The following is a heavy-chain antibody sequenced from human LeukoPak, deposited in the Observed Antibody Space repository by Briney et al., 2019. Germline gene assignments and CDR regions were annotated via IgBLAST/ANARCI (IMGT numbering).Heavy chain of an antibody. CDR3: ARAASNWGGAFDI. CDR2: ISSSSSYI. D-gene: IGHD7-27*01. V-gene: IGHV3-21*01. Sequence: GGSLRLSCAASGFTFSSYSMNWVRQAPGKGLEWVSSISSSSSYIYYADSVKGRFTISRDNAKNSLYLQMNSLRAEDTAVYYCARAASNWGGAFDIWGQGTMVTVSS. CDR1: GFTFSSYS. J-gene: IGHJ3*02.